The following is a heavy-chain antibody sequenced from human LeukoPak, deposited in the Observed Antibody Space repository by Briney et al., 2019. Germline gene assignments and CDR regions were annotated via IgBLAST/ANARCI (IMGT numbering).Heavy chain of an antibody. CDR1: GFTVTSYA. Sequence: ASVKVSCKASGFTVTSYAMHWVRQAPGQRLDWMGWINAGNGNTRYSQKFQGRVTITRDTSASTAYMELSSLRSEDTAVYYCARGGTSTPPAVDYWGQGSLVTVSS. CDR3: ARGGTSTPPAVDY. J-gene: IGHJ4*02. CDR2: INAGNGNT. D-gene: IGHD1-1*01. V-gene: IGHV1-3*01.